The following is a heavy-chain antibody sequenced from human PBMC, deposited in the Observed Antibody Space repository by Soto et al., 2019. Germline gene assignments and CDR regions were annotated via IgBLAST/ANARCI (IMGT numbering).Heavy chain of an antibody. Sequence: SLRLSCAASGFTFSSYSMNWVRQAPGKGLEWVSSISSSSSYIYYADSVKGRFTISRDNAKNSLYLQMNSLRAEDTAVYYCARGITIFGVVIIARHMDVWGKGTTVTVSS. CDR2: ISSSSSYI. CDR3: ARGITIFGVVIIARHMDV. V-gene: IGHV3-21*01. D-gene: IGHD3-3*01. J-gene: IGHJ6*03. CDR1: GFTFSSYS.